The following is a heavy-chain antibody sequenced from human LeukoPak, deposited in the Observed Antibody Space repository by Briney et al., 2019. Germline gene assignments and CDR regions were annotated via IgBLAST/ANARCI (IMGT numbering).Heavy chain of an antibody. V-gene: IGHV3-21*04. D-gene: IGHD6-19*01. Sequence: SGGSLRLSCAASGFTFSSYSMNWVRQAPGKGLEWVSSISSSSSYIYYADSVKGRFTISRDNAKNSLYLQMNSLRAEDTAVYYCARETEKQWQYWGQGTMVTVSS. J-gene: IGHJ3*01. CDR2: ISSSSSYI. CDR1: GFTFSSYS. CDR3: ARETEKQWQY.